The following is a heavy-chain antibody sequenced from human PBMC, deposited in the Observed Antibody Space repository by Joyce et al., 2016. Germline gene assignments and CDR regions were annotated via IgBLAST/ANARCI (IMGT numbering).Heavy chain of an antibody. D-gene: IGHD4-11*01. CDR2: ISGDTRTI. V-gene: IGHV3-48*02. CDR1: GFTFSGYS. Sequence: EVQLMESGGGLVQPGGSLRLSCAGSGFTFSGYSMNWVRQAPGKWLEWVSYISGDTRTIYYADSVQGRFTISRDNAKNSLYLQINSLRDEDTAVYYCARAPRYSDFYYYFHMDVWGKGATVTVSS. CDR3: ARAPRYSDFYYYFHMDV. J-gene: IGHJ6*03.